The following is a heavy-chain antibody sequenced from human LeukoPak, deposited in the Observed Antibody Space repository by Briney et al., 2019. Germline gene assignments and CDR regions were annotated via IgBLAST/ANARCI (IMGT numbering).Heavy chain of an antibody. D-gene: IGHD3-22*01. J-gene: IGHJ4*02. CDR3: ASYITYYYDTSGHYFEF. Sequence: GGSLRLSCAASGFTFSSYAMNWVRQTPGKGLEWVSAISGSGGSIHYADSVKGRFTISRDNSKSMLYLQMNSLRAEDTAVYYCASYITYYYDTSGHYFEFWGQGTLVSVSS. CDR1: GFTFSSYA. CDR2: ISGSGGSI. V-gene: IGHV3-23*01.